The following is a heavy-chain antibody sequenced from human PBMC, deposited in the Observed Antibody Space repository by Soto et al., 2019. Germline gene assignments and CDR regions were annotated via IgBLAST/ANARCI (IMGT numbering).Heavy chain of an antibody. CDR2: ISGSGGST. D-gene: IGHD4-17*01. CDR1: GFTFSSYA. CDR3: AKDGGLRRNAIDPIYYYYGMDV. V-gene: IGHV3-23*04. J-gene: IGHJ6*02. Sequence: EVQLVESGGGLEQPGGSLRLSCAASGFTFSSYAMSWVRQAPGKGLEWVSAISGSGGSTYYADSVKGRFTISRDNSKNTLYLQMNSLRAEDTAVYYCAKDGGLRRNAIDPIYYYYGMDVWGQGTTVTDSS.